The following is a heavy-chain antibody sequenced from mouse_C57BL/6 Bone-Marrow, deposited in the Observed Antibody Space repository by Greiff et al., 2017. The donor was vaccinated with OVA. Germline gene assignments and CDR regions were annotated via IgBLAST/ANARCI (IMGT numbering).Heavy chain of an antibody. V-gene: IGHV14-2*01. CDR1: GFNIKDYY. CDR3: ARSLITTVVATDYFDY. Sequence: EVQLQQSGAELVKPGASVKLSCTASGFNIKDYYMHWVKQRTEQGLEWIGRIDPEDGETKYAPKFQGKATITADTSSNTAYLQLSSLTSEDTAVYYGARSLITTVVATDYFDYWGQGTTLTVSS. CDR2: IDPEDGET. J-gene: IGHJ2*01. D-gene: IGHD1-1*01.